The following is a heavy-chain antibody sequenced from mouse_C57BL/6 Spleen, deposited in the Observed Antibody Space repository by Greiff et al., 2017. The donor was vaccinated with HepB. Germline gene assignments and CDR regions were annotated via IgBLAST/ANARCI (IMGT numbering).Heavy chain of an antibody. CDR2: INPNNGGT. J-gene: IGHJ4*01. CDR3: ARRLYYDYDDAMDY. V-gene: IGHV1-18*01. Sequence: EVKLQESGPELVKPGASVKIPCKASGYTFTDYNMDWVKQSHGKSLEWIGDINPNNGGTIYNQKFKGKATLTVDKSSSTAYMELRSLTSEDTAVYYCARRLYYDYDDAMDYWGQGTSVTVSS. CDR1: GYTFTDYN. D-gene: IGHD2-4*01.